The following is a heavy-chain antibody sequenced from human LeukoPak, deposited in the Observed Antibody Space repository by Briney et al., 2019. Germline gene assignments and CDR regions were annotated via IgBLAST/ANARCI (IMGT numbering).Heavy chain of an antibody. V-gene: IGHV4-39*07. J-gene: IGHJ3*02. CDR3: ARDQTSKGDAFDI. CDR2: IYYSGST. CDR1: GGSISSSSYY. Sequence: KPSETLSLTCTVSGGSISSSSYYWGWIRQPPGKGLEWIGSIYYSGSTYYNPSLKSRVTISVDTSKNQFSLKLSSVTAADTAVYYCARDQTSKGDAFDIWGQGTMVTVSS.